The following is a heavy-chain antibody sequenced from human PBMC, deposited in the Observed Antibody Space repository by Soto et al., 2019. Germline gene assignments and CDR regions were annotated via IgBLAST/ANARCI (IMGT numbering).Heavy chain of an antibody. D-gene: IGHD3-3*01. V-gene: IGHV4-39*01. CDR3: AKTGFWSDYRVADY. J-gene: IGHJ4*02. Sequence: QLQLQESGPGLVKPSETLSLTCTVSGGSISSSSSYWGWIRQPPGKGLEWIGSINHSGSTYYNASLKSRNTVSGDTSKNQFSLKLSSVTAADTAVYFCAKTGFWSDYRVADYWGQGTLVTVSS. CDR2: INHSGST. CDR1: GGSISSSSSY.